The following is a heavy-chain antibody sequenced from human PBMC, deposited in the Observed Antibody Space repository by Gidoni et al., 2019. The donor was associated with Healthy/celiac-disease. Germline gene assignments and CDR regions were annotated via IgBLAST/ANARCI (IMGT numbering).Heavy chain of an antibody. CDR2: IWYDGSNK. Sequence: QVQLVESGGGVVQPGRSLRLSCAASGFTFSSYGMHWVRQAPGKGLEWVAVIWYDGSNKYYADSVKGRFTISRDNSKNTLYLQMNSLRAEDTAVYYCARDERGGEHLFDYWGQGTLVTVSS. D-gene: IGHD2-21*01. CDR3: ARDERGGEHLFDY. CDR1: GFTFSSYG. V-gene: IGHV3-33*01. J-gene: IGHJ4*02.